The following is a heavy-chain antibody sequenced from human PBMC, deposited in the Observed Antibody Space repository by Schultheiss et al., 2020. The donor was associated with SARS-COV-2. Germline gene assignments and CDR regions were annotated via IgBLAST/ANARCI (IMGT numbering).Heavy chain of an antibody. CDR1: GFTVSSNY. J-gene: IGHJ6*03. CDR3: AKHTDTTVYYYYMDV. CDR2: IDSSGDTT. V-gene: IGHV3-53*01. D-gene: IGHD1-1*01. Sequence: GESLKISCAASGFTVSSNYMSWVRQAPGKGLDWVSFIDSSGDTTFYADSVKGRFTISRDNSKNTLYLQMNSLRAEDTAVYYCAKHTDTTVYYYYMDVWGKGTTVTVSS.